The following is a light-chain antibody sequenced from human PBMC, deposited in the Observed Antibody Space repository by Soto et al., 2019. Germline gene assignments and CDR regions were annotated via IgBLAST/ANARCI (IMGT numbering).Light chain of an antibody. CDR2: AAS. Sequence: IQMTQSPSSVSASVGEIVTTCYRASQGISTWLAWYQQKPGKAPNIMIYAASTLQSGVPSRFSGSRSGTDCTLTISCLQSEDVATYYCQQYYSFPWTLGQGTKVDIK. CDR3: QQYYSFPWT. CDR1: QGISTW. J-gene: IGKJ1*01. V-gene: IGKV1-12*01.